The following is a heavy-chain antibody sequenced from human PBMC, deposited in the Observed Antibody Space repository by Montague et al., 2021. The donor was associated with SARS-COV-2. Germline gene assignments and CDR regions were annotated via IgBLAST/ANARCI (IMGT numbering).Heavy chain of an antibody. Sequence: SLRLSCAGSGFIFSNYAMHWVRQAPGKGPERLAVISSDGDHKYYADSVQGRLTISRDNSKKTLYLQVNSLRPEDTAVYFCAKDQGQLWFNELSGNWLDPWGQGTLVTVSS. J-gene: IGHJ5*02. CDR2: ISSDGDHK. D-gene: IGHD3-10*01. V-gene: IGHV3-30-3*02. CDR1: GFIFSNYA. CDR3: AKDQGQLWFNELSGNWLDP.